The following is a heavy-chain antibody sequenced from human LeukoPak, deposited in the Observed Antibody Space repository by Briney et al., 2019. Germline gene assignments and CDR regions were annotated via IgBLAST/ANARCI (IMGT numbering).Heavy chain of an antibody. V-gene: IGHV4-31*03. Sequence: PSQTLSLTCTVSGGSISGGGYYWNWIRQHPGKGLEWIGHINYSGYSNYNPFLRSRVTMSVDTSRNRFSLKLTSVSAADTAVYYCVREVLSMMEVGYFDSWGQGTLVTVSS. D-gene: IGHD2/OR15-2a*01. CDR2: INYSGYS. J-gene: IGHJ4*02. CDR1: GGSISGGGYY. CDR3: VREVLSMMEVGYFDS.